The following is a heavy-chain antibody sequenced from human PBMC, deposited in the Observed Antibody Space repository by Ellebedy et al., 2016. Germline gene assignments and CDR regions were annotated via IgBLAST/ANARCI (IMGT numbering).Heavy chain of an antibody. CDR2: ISGSGGST. D-gene: IGHD5-18*01. J-gene: IGHJ4*02. Sequence: GESLKISXAASGFTFSSYAMSWVRQAPGKGLEWVSAISGSGGSTYYADSVKGRFTISRDNSKNTLYLQMNSLRAEDTAVYYCARGHRYSYGYYFDYWGQGTLVTVSS. V-gene: IGHV3-23*01. CDR3: ARGHRYSYGYYFDY. CDR1: GFTFSSYA.